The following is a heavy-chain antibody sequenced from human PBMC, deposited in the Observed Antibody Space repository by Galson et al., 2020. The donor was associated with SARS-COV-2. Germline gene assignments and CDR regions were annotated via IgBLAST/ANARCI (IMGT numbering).Heavy chain of an antibody. CDR2: LDTSSTYI. CDR3: ARSPPASTSGTSIYFDY. CDR1: GFAFSSYT. D-gene: IGHD3-10*01. Sequence: GESLKISCAASGFAFSSYTINWVRQAPGKGLEWVASLDTSSTYIYHADSLKGRFTISRDNAENSLYLQMNSLRAEDTAVYYCARSPPASTSGTSIYFDYWGQGTQVTVSS. J-gene: IGHJ4*02. V-gene: IGHV3-21*01.